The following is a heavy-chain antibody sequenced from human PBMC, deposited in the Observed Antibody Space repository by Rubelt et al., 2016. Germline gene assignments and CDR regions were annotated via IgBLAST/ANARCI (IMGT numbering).Heavy chain of an antibody. V-gene: IGHV4-34*01. J-gene: IGHJ4*02. Sequence: QVQLQQWGAGLLKPSETLSLTCAVYGGSFSGYYWSWIRQYSGKGLEWIGYIYYSGSTYDNPSLKGRVTISVDTSKNQFSLKLSSVTAADTAVYYCARLSVVPAAPFDYWGQGTLVTVSS. CDR3: ARLSVVPAAPFDY. D-gene: IGHD2-2*01. CDR2: IYYSGST. CDR1: GGSFSGYY.